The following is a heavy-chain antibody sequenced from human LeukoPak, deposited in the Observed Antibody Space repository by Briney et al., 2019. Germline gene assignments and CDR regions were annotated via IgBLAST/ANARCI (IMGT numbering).Heavy chain of an antibody. J-gene: IGHJ4*02. D-gene: IGHD6-13*01. Sequence: GGSLRLSCAASGFTFSSYGMHWVRQAPGKGLEWVAVIWYDGSNKYYAGSVKGRFTISRDNSKNTLYLQMNSLRAEDTAVYYCAKDVYSSSWYPYYFDYWGQGTLVTVSS. CDR1: GFTFSSYG. CDR2: IWYDGSNK. CDR3: AKDVYSSSWYPYYFDY. V-gene: IGHV3-33*06.